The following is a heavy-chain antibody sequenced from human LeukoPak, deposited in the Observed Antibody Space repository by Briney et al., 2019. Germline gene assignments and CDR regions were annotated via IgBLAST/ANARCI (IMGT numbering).Heavy chain of an antibody. CDR1: GGSFSGYY. D-gene: IGHD6-13*01. V-gene: IGHV4-34*01. CDR2: INHSGST. CDR3: ARVPLGSSWYHEYFDY. Sequence: SETLSLTCAVYGGSFSGYYWSWIRQPPGKGLEWIGEINHSGSTNYNPSLKSRVTISVDTSKNQFSLKLSSVTAADTAVYCCARVPLGSSWYHEYFDYWGQGTLVTASS. J-gene: IGHJ4*02.